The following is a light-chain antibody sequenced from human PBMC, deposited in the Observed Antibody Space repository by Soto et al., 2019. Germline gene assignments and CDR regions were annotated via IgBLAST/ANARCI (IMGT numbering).Light chain of an antibody. CDR3: ASYTGSGTLV. CDR2: EVS. Sequence: QSALTQPPSASGSPGQSVTISCTGTSSDVGGYNYVSWYQQHPGKAPKLMIYEVSKRPSGVPDRLSGSKSGNTASLTVSGLQVEDEADYYCASYTGSGTLVFGGGTQVTVL. J-gene: IGLJ2*01. CDR1: SSDVGGYNY. V-gene: IGLV2-8*01.